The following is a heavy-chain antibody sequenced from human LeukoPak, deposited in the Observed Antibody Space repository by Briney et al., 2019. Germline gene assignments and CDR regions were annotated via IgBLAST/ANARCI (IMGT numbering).Heavy chain of an antibody. Sequence: ASVKVSCKASGYTFTSNYMHWVRQAPGQGLEWMGVIAPSSGTTSYAQKFQGRVTMTRDTSTSTLYMELSSLTSEDAAVYYCARASGSSAVPFDYWGQGTLVTVSS. V-gene: IGHV1-46*01. CDR3: ARASGSSAVPFDY. D-gene: IGHD3-10*01. CDR2: IAPSSGTT. CDR1: GYTFTSNY. J-gene: IGHJ4*02.